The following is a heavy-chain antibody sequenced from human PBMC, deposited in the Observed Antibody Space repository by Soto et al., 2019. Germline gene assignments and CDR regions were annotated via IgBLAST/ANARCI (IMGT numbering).Heavy chain of an antibody. J-gene: IGHJ3*02. CDR1: GYSFTSYW. V-gene: IGHV5-51*01. CDR2: IYPGDSDT. Sequence: LKISCKGSGYSFTSYWIGWVRQMPGKGLEWMGIIYPGDSDTRYSPSFQGQVTISADKSISTAYLQWSSLKASDTAMYYCARRRFYCSGGSCLDAFDIWGQGTMVTVSS. CDR3: ARRRFYCSGGSCLDAFDI. D-gene: IGHD2-15*01.